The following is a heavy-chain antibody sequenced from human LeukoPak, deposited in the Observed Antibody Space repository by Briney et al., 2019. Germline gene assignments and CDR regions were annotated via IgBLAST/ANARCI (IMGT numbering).Heavy chain of an antibody. CDR3: ARPGSGYSYGYPIDY. CDR2: IYPGDSDT. Sequence: GESLKISCKGSGYSFTSYWIGWVRQMPGKGLEWMGIIYPGDSDTRYSPSFQGQVTISADKSISTAYLQWSSLKASDTAMYYCARPGSGYSYGYPIDYWDQGTLVTVSS. D-gene: IGHD5-18*01. V-gene: IGHV5-51*01. J-gene: IGHJ4*02. CDR1: GYSFTSYW.